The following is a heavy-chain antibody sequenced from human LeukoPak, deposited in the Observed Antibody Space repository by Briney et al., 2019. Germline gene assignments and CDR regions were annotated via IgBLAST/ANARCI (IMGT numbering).Heavy chain of an antibody. CDR3: AKRLFDY. V-gene: IGHV3-30*18. CDR1: GFTFSSYG. CDR2: ISYDGSSK. J-gene: IGHJ4*01. Sequence: GGSLRLSCAASGFTFSSYGMHWVRQAPGKGLEWVAVISYDGSSKYYEDSVKGRFTISRDNSKNTLYLQMNSLRAEDTAVYYCAKRLFDYWGQGTLVTVSS. D-gene: IGHD2-21*02.